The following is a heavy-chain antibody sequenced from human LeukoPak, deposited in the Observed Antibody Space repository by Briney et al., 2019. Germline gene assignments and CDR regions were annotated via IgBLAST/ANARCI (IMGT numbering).Heavy chain of an antibody. J-gene: IGHJ4*02. CDR3: ARVIVLRGRHIDS. D-gene: IGHD3-10*01. CDR2: IHYSGST. CDR1: GGSISSGGYY. V-gene: IGHV4-31*03. Sequence: PSQTLSLTCTVSGGSISSGGYYWSWIRQHPGKGLEWIGYIHYSGSTYYTASLKSRITISVATSENQFALKLNSVTAADTAVYYCARVIVLRGRHIDSWGQGTLVTVSS.